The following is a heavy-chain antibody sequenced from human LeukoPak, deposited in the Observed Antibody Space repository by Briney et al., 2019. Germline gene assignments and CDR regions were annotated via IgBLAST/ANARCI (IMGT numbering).Heavy chain of an antibody. Sequence: GGSLRLSCAASGFTFSTYAMSWVRQIPGKGLEWVSAISGSDDGTYYADSVKGRFTISRDNSKNTLYLQMNSLRAEDTAVYYCAKHWDSSGYYYSVYFDYWGQGTLVIVSS. V-gene: IGHV3-23*01. CDR3: AKHWDSSGYYYSVYFDY. D-gene: IGHD3-22*01. CDR1: GFTFSTYA. CDR2: ISGSDDGT. J-gene: IGHJ4*02.